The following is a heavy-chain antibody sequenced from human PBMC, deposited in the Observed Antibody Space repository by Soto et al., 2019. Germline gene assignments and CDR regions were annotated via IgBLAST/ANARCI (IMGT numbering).Heavy chain of an antibody. CDR3: ARWILITFGGVIVIGGMDV. CDR1: GFTFSSYG. D-gene: IGHD3-16*02. Sequence: GGSLRLSCAASGFTFSSYGMHWVRQAPGKGLEWVAVIWYDGSNKYYADSVKGRFTISRDNSKNTLYLQMNSLRAEDTAVYYCARWILITFGGVIVIGGMDVWGQGTTVTVSS. J-gene: IGHJ6*02. CDR2: IWYDGSNK. V-gene: IGHV3-33*01.